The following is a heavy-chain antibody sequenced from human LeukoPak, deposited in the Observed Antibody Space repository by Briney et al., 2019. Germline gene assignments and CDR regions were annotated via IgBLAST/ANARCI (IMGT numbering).Heavy chain of an antibody. V-gene: IGHV1-24*01. J-gene: IGHJ4*02. CDR3: LTVLYGRPWNPVGGGGL. D-gene: IGHD1-1*01. CDR2: FDPEDGET. Sequence: ASVKVSCKISGYALTELSMHWVRQAPGKGLEWMGGFDPEDGETIYAQKFQGRVTLTEDTSTDTSYLELSSLTSEDTAVYYCLTVLYGRPWNPVGGGGLWGQGTLVTVSS. CDR1: GYALTELS.